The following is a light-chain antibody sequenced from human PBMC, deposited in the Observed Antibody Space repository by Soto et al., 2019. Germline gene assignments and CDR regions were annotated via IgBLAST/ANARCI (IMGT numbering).Light chain of an antibody. V-gene: IGKV3-15*01. J-gene: IGKJ4*01. Sequence: EIVMTQSPATLSVSPGERATLSCRASQSVSSTLAWYQQKPGQAPRLLIYGASTRATGFPARFSGSGSGTDVPLTISSLQSEDYAVYYCQQHNKWPLTFGGGTKVEI. CDR1: QSVSST. CDR2: GAS. CDR3: QQHNKWPLT.